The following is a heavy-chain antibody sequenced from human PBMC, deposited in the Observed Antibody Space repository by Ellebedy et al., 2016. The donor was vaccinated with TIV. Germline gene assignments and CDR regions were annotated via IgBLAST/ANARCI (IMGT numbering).Heavy chain of an antibody. V-gene: IGHV3-33*08. CDR3: ARDGYTGGWHYFDY. D-gene: IGHD6-19*01. CDR1: GFTFSSYG. Sequence: GESLKISCAASGFTFSSYGMHWVRQAPGKGLEWVAVIWNDGTNKYYADSVKGRFTISRDTSKNTLSLQMNSLRAEDTAVYYCARDGYTGGWHYFDYWGQGTLVTVSS. J-gene: IGHJ4*02. CDR2: IWNDGTNK.